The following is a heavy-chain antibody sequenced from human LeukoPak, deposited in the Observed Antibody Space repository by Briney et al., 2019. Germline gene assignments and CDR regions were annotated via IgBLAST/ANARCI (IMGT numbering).Heavy chain of an antibody. V-gene: IGHV1-69*05. D-gene: IGHD6-6*01. CDR1: GGTFSSHA. Sequence: ASVKVSCKASGGTFSSHAISWVRQAPGQGLEWMGGIIPIFGTANYAQKFQGRVTITTDESTSTAYMELSSLRSEDTAVYYCARASEKAYSSSARITYFDYWGQGTLVTVSS. CDR3: ARASEKAYSSSARITYFDY. J-gene: IGHJ4*02. CDR2: IIPIFGTA.